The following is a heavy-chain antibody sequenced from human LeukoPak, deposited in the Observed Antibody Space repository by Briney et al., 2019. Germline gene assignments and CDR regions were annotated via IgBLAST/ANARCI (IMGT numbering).Heavy chain of an antibody. CDR2: ISYDGSNK. CDR1: GFTFSSYA. CDR3: ARATYHYDSSGYYYTYYFDY. J-gene: IGHJ4*02. Sequence: GRSLRLSCAASGFTFSSYAMHWVRQAPGKGLEWVAVISYDGSNKYYADSVKGRFTISRDNSKNTLYLQMNSLRAEDTAVYYCARATYHYDSSGYYYTYYFDYWGQGTLVTVSS. D-gene: IGHD3-22*01. V-gene: IGHV3-30-3*01.